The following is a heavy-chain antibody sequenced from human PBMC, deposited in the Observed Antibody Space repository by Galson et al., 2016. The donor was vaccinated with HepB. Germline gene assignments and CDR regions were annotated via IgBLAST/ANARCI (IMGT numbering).Heavy chain of an antibody. J-gene: IGHJ3*02. CDR3: AREVVVVAAPWAFDI. CDR2: IYTSGST. D-gene: IGHD2-15*01. Sequence: TLSLTCTVSGGSISSGSYYWSWIRQPAGKGLEWIGRIYTSGSTNYNPSLKSRVTISVDTSKNQFSLKLSSVTAADTAVYYCAREVVVVAAPWAFDIWGQGTTVTVSS. CDR1: GGSISSGSYY. V-gene: IGHV4-61*02.